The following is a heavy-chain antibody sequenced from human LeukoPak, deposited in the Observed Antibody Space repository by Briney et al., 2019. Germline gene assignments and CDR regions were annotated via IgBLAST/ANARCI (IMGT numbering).Heavy chain of an antibody. V-gene: IGHV3-66*01. J-gene: IGHJ3*02. CDR2: IYSGDST. Sequence: GGSLRLSCAASGFTVSSNYMTWVRQAPGKGLEWVSLIYSGDSTYYADSVKGRFTMSRDNSKDTLYLQMNSLRVEDTAVYYCARDGRWLQLAPDAFDIWGQGTMVTVSS. CDR1: GFTVSSNY. CDR3: ARDGRWLQLAPDAFDI. D-gene: IGHD5-24*01.